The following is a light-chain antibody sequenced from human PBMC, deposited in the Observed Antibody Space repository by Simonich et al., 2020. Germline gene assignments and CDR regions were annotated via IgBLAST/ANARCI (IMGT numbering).Light chain of an antibody. CDR3: QQYNNWPLT. Sequence: EIVMTQSPATLSVFPGERPTLSCRASHSVSSNLAWYQQKPGQAHRLLMYGASTRATGSPARFSGSGSGTEFTLTISSMQSEDFAVYYCQQYNNWPLTFGPGTKVDIK. CDR1: HSVSSN. J-gene: IGKJ3*01. V-gene: IGKV3-15*01. CDR2: GAS.